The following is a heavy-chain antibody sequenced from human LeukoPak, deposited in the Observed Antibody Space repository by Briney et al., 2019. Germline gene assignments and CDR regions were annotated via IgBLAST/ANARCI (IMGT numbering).Heavy chain of an antibody. CDR3: AKDLAAAGGGHAFDI. J-gene: IGHJ3*02. V-gene: IGHV3-9*03. CDR2: ISWNSGSI. CDR1: GFTFDDYA. Sequence: SGGSLRLSCAASGFTFDDYAMHWVRQAPGKGLEWVSGISWNSGSIGYADSVKGRFTISRDNAKNSLYLQMNSLRAEDMALYYCAKDLAAAGGGHAFDIWGQGTMVTVSS. D-gene: IGHD6-13*01.